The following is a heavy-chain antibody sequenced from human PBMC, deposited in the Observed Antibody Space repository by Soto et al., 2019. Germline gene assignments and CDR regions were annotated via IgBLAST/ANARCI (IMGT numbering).Heavy chain of an antibody. D-gene: IGHD1-1*01. Sequence: QVQLVESGGGVVQPGRSLRLSCAASGFTFSSYAMHWVRQAPGKGLEWVAVIAYDGGNKYYADSVKGRFTISRDNSKNTLYLQMNSLRIEDTAVYYCARELERVFDYWGQGTLVTVSS. V-gene: IGHV3-30*04. CDR3: ARELERVFDY. CDR2: IAYDGGNK. CDR1: GFTFSSYA. J-gene: IGHJ4*02.